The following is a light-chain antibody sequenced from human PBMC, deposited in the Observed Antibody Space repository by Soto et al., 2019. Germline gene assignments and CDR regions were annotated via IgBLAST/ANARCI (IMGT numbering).Light chain of an antibody. CDR3: IQTYTVPQN. V-gene: IGKV1-39*01. J-gene: IGKJ2*01. CDR2: DAS. Sequence: DIQMTQSPSSLSASVGDRVTITCPASQTISTSLCWFQQKPGRAPKLLISDASTWPSGVPSRFSGSGCGTDLTITISSLQPEDFAAYYCIQTYTVPQNFGQGTKL. CDR1: QTISTS.